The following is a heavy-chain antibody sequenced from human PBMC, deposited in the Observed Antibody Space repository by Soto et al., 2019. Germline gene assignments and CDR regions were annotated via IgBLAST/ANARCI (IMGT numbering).Heavy chain of an antibody. V-gene: IGHV3-30*18. Sequence: GGSLRLSCAASGFTFSTYGMHWVRQAPGKGLEWVAVISYDGSNKYYADSAKGRFTISRDNSENTLDLQMNSLRAEDTAVYYCTKGASYYGSGSSDYWGQGTLVTVSS. CDR1: GFTFSTYG. CDR2: ISYDGSNK. D-gene: IGHD3-10*01. CDR3: TKGASYYGSGSSDY. J-gene: IGHJ4*02.